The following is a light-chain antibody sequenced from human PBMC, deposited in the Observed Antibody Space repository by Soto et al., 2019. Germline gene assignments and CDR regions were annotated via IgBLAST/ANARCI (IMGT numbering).Light chain of an antibody. V-gene: IGKV3-15*01. CDR1: QSVSSN. Sequence: EIVMTQSPATLSVSPGERATLSCRASQSVSSNLAWYQQKPGQATRLLIYGASTRATGIPARFSGSGSGTEFTRTISSLQFEDFAVYYCQQYNNWPRTFGQGTKLVIK. CDR2: GAS. J-gene: IGKJ2*01. CDR3: QQYNNWPRT.